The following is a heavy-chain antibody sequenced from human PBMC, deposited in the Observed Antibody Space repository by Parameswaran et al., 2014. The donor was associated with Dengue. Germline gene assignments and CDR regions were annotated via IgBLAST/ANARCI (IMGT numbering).Heavy chain of an antibody. CDR2: IGSSAGGT. J-gene: IGHJ4*02. CDR3: AKKYGSGSPYFDY. D-gene: IGHD3-10*01. Sequence: VRQAPGKGLEWVSAIGSSAGGTYYADSVKGRFTISRDTSKNTLYLQMNSLRAEDTAVYYCAKKYGSGSPYFDYWGQGTLVTVSS. V-gene: IGHV3-23*01.